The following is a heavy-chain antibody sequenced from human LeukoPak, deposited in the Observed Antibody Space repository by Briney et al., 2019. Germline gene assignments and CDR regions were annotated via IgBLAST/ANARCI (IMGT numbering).Heavy chain of an antibody. V-gene: IGHV3-74*01. CDR3: ARDKYGSGSYSWSKRLDS. D-gene: IGHD3-10*01. CDR2: INSDGSST. J-gene: IGHJ4*02. Sequence: GGFLRLSCAASGFTFSSYWMHWVRQAPGKGLVWVSRINSDGSSTSYADSVKGRFTISRDNAKNSLYLQMNNLGAEDTAVYYCARDKYGSGSYSWSKRLDSWGQGTLVTVSS. CDR1: GFTFSSYW.